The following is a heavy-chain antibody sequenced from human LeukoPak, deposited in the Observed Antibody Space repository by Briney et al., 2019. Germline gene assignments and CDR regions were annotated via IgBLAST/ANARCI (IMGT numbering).Heavy chain of an antibody. J-gene: IGHJ6*03. CDR3: ARDTTVTPRDYYYYMDV. V-gene: IGHV3-21*01. CDR1: GFTFSTFA. D-gene: IGHD4-17*01. Sequence: GGSLRLSCAASGFTFSTFAMIWVRQPPGKGLEWVSSIFPSGGEIHYADSLKGRFTISRDNAKNSLYLQMNSLRAEDTAVYYCARDTTVTPRDYYYYMDVWGKGTTVTVSS. CDR2: IFPSGGEI.